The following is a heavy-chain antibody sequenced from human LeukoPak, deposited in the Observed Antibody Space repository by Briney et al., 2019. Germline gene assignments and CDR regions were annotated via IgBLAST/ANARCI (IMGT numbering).Heavy chain of an antibody. J-gene: IGHJ4*02. V-gene: IGHV3-23*01. CDR3: AKDVTYSSSFYSYFEY. CDR2: IGGSGGST. D-gene: IGHD6-13*01. Sequence: GGSLRLSCAASGFTLSDYAMNWVRQAPGKGLEWVSAIGGSGGSTYYAGSVKGRFTITRDNSKNTVILQMSSLRAEDTAVYYCAKDVTYSSSFYSYFEYWSQGTLVTVSS. CDR1: GFTLSDYA.